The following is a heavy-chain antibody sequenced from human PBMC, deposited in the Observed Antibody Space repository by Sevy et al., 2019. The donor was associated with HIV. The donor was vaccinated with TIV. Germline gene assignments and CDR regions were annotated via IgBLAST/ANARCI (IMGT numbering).Heavy chain of an antibody. J-gene: IGHJ5*02. CDR3: ARGEKDYYDSSGYYYRDWFDP. CDR2: TYYRSKWYN. V-gene: IGHV6-1*01. CDR1: GDSVSSNSAA. Sequence: SQTLSLTCAISGDSVSSNSAAWNWIRQSPSRGLEWLGRTYYRSKWYNDYAVSVKSRITINPDTSKNQFSLQLNSVTPEDTALYYCARGEKDYYDSSGYYYRDWFDPWGQGTLVTVSS. D-gene: IGHD3-22*01.